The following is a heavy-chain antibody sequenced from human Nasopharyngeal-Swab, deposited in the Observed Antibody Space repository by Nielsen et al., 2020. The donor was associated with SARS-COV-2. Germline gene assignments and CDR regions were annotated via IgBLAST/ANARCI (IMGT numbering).Heavy chain of an antibody. Sequence: ASVKVSCKASGYTFTGYYMHWVRQAPGQGLEWKGWINPNSGGTNYAQKFQGWVTMTRDTSISTAYMELSRLRSDDTAVYYCARGRGFGELLDLDAFDIWGQGTMVTVSS. V-gene: IGHV1-2*04. CDR1: GYTFTGYY. D-gene: IGHD3-10*01. J-gene: IGHJ3*02. CDR2: INPNSGGT. CDR3: ARGRGFGELLDLDAFDI.